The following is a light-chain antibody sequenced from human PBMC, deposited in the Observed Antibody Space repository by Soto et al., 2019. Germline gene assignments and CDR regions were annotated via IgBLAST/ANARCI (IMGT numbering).Light chain of an antibody. V-gene: IGKV3-20*01. CDR2: GAS. CDR1: QSVSSTY. Sequence: EIVLTQSPGTLSLSPGERATLSCRASQSVSSTYLAWYQQKPGQAPRLLIYGASSRATGIPERFSGSGSGTDFTLTISRLEPEEFAVYFCQQYGGSITFGQGTRLEIE. CDR3: QQYGGSIT. J-gene: IGKJ5*01.